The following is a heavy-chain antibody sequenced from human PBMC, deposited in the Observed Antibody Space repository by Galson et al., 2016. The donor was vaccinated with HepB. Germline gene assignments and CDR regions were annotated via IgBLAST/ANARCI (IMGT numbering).Heavy chain of an antibody. Sequence: SLRLSCAASGFTFINCAMSWVRQTPGKGLAWVSAISSGSSTTYSAYTVKGRFTISRDNSENTLYLQMDSLRAEDTAIYYCAKIFGNSSSCNYYFYYYGMDVWGQGTTVTVSS. CDR2: ISSGSSTT. CDR1: GFTFINCA. V-gene: IGHV3-23*01. CDR3: AKIFGNSSSCNYYFYYYGMDV. J-gene: IGHJ6*02. D-gene: IGHD2-2*01.